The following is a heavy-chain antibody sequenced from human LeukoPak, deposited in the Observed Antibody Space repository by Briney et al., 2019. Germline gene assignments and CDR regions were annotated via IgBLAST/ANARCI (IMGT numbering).Heavy chain of an antibody. CDR1: GFTFTSYY. D-gene: IGHD3-10*01. Sequence: ASVKVSCKASGFTFTSYYMHWVRQAPGQGLEWMGIINPTGGSTTYAQKFQGRVTMTRDTSTSTVYMELSSLRSEDTAVYYCARDFGPSRAYYYGSGSYQYWGQGTLVTVSS. CDR2: INPTGGST. V-gene: IGHV1-46*01. J-gene: IGHJ4*02. CDR3: ARDFGPSRAYYYGSGSYQY.